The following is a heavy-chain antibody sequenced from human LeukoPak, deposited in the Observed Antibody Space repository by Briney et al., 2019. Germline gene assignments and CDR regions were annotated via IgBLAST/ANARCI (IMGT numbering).Heavy chain of an antibody. CDR3: ARTNYYDSSGTIDL. CDR1: GGSISSSSYY. J-gene: IGHJ5*02. CDR2: IYYSGST. Sequence: SETLSLTCTVSGGSISSSSYYWGWIRQPPGKGLEWIGSIYYSGSTYYNPSLKSRVTISVDTSKNQFSLKLSSVTAADTAVYFCARTNYYDSSGTIDLWGQGTLVTVPS. V-gene: IGHV4-39*01. D-gene: IGHD3-22*01.